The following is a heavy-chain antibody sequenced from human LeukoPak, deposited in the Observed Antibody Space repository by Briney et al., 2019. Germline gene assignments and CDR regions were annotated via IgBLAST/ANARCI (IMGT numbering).Heavy chain of an antibody. CDR1: GGTFSSYA. V-gene: IGHV1-69*04. D-gene: IGHD5-12*01. Sequence: SVKVSCKASGGTFSSYAISWVRQAPGQGLEWMGRIIPILGIANYAQKFQGRVTITADKSTSTAYMELSSLRSHDTAVYYCARGSPYSAYVPFDDWGQGVLVIVSS. CDR2: IIPILGIA. J-gene: IGHJ4*02. CDR3: ARGSPYSAYVPFDD.